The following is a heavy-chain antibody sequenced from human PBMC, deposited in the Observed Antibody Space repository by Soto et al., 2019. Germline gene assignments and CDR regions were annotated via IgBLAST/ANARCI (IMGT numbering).Heavy chain of an antibody. V-gene: IGHV1-58*01. D-gene: IGHD6-13*01. CDR1: GFTFTSSA. CDR2: IVVGSGNT. CDR3: AAEEVRSVAAAEGNYYYSYGMDV. Sequence: GSSVKVSCKASGFTFTSSAVQWVRQARGQRLEWIGWIVVGSGNTNYAQKFQERVTITRDMSTSTAYMELSSLRSEDTAVYYCAAEEVRSVAAAEGNYYYSYGMDVWGQGTTVTVSS. J-gene: IGHJ6*02.